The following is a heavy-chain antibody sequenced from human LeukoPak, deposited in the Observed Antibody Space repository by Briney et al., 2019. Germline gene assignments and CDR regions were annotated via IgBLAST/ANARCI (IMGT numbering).Heavy chain of an antibody. CDR1: GFTFSSYS. D-gene: IGHD5-24*01. V-gene: IGHV3-21*01. J-gene: IGHJ3*02. Sequence: PGGSLRLSCAPSGFTFSSYSMKWVPQAPGKGLEWVSSISSSSSYIYYAESVKGRFTISRDNAKNSLYLQMNSLRAEDTAVYYCARGAITPALGDFDIWGQGTMVTVSS. CDR3: ARGAITPALGDFDI. CDR2: ISSSSSYI.